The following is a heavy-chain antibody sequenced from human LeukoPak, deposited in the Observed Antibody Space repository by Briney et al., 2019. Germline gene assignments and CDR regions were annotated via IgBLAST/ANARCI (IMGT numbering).Heavy chain of an antibody. V-gene: IGHV3-9*01. Sequence: PGGSLRLSCAASGFTFDDYAMHWVRQDPGEGLEWVSGISWSSANVGYADSVKGRFTISRDNAKNSLYLQMNSLRVEDTALYYCAKDMGSGSYKGFLDYWGQGTLVTVSS. CDR2: ISWSSANV. D-gene: IGHD1-26*01. CDR1: GFTFDDYA. J-gene: IGHJ4*02. CDR3: AKDMGSGSYKGFLDY.